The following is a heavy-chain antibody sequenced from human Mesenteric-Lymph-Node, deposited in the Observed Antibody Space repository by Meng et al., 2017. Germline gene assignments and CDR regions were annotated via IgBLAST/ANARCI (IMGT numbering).Heavy chain of an antibody. CDR2: ISGSGGST. Sequence: ESLKISCAASGFTVSSNYMSWVRQAPGKGLEWVSVISGSGGSTYYADSVKGRFTISRDNSKNTLYLQMNSLRAEDTTVYYCAKGSSVGATKYWGQGTLVTVSS. V-gene: IGHV3-23*01. CDR1: GFTVSSNY. J-gene: IGHJ4*02. D-gene: IGHD1-26*01. CDR3: AKGSSVGATKY.